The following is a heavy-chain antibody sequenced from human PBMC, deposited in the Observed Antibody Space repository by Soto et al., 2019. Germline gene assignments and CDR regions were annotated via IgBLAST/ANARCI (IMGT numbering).Heavy chain of an antibody. CDR2: ISYDGSNK. Sequence: PGGSLRLSCAASGFTFSSYAMHWVRQAPGKGLEWVAVISYDGSNKYYADSVKGRFTISRDNSKNTLYLQMNSLRAEDTAVYYCARKPTGWFDPCGQGTLVTVYS. J-gene: IGHJ5*02. CDR1: GFTFSSYA. V-gene: IGHV3-30-3*01. CDR3: ARKPTGWFDP.